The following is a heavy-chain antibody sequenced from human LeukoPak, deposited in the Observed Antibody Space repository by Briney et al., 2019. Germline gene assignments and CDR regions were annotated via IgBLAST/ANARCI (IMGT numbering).Heavy chain of an antibody. V-gene: IGHV1-24*01. J-gene: IGHJ4*02. CDR2: FDPEDGET. D-gene: IGHD4-17*01. Sequence: GASVKVSCKVSGYTLTELSMHWVRQAPGKGLEWMGGFDPEDGETIYAQKFQGRVTMTRDTSTSTVYMELSSLRSEDTAVYYCARVGGDYPWWYFDYWGQGTLVTVSS. CDR1: GYTLTELS. CDR3: ARVGGDYPWWYFDY.